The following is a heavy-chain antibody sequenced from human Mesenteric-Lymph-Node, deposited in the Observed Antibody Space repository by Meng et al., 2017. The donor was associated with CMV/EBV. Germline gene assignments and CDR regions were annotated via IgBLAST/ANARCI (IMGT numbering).Heavy chain of an antibody. CDR3: ARTRGIDWFDP. D-gene: IGHD3-16*01. V-gene: IGHV2-5*02. J-gene: IGHJ5*02. CDR1: YFSLIRRRVG. Sequence: PVSYFSLIRRRVGVGLIRLPPGKALGCLALISSDNGQRYSPSLKTKLTFTKDPSKNHVVLTMANMDPVDTATYYCARTRGIDWFDPWGQGTLVTVSS. CDR2: ISSDNGQ.